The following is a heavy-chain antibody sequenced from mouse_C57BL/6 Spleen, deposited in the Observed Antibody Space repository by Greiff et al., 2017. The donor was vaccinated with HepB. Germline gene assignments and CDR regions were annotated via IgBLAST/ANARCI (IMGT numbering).Heavy chain of an antibody. D-gene: IGHD1-1*01. CDR2: IYPGDGDT. V-gene: IGHV1-80*01. CDR3: AIGLSSFYYFDY. Sequence: VQLQQSGAELVKPGASVKISCKASGYAFSSYWMNWVKQRPGKGLEWIGQIYPGDGDTNYNGKFKGKATLTADKSSSTAYMQLSSLTSEDSAVYFCAIGLSSFYYFDYWGQVTTLPVSS. J-gene: IGHJ2*01. CDR1: GYAFSSYW.